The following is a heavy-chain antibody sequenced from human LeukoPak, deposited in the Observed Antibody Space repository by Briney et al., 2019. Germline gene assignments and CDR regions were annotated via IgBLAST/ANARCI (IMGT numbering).Heavy chain of an antibody. CDR2: IRSKANSYAT. J-gene: IGHJ4*02. Sequence: GGSLRLSCAASGFTFSDSAMHWVRQASGKGLEWVGRIRSKANSYATAYAASVKGRFTISRDDSKNTAYLQMNSLKTEDTAVYYCTRHLSGATPDYWGQGTLVTVSS. CDR1: GFTFSDSA. D-gene: IGHD7-27*01. CDR3: TRHLSGATPDY. V-gene: IGHV3-73*01.